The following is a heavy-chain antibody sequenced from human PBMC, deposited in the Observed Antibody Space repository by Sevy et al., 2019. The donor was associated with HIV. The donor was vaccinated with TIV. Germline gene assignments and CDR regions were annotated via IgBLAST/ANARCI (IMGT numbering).Heavy chain of an antibody. CDR3: AKLKGGPSLRWYYYGMDV. CDR2: INSDGSST. V-gene: IGHV3-74*01. CDR1: GFTFSSDW. J-gene: IGHJ6*02. D-gene: IGHD3-16*01. Sequence: GGSLRLSCAASGFTFSSDWMHWVRQAPGKGLVWVSRINSDGSSTSYADSVKGRFTISRDNAKNTLYLQMNSLRAENKAVYYCAKLKGGPSLRWYYYGMDVWGQGTTVTVSS.